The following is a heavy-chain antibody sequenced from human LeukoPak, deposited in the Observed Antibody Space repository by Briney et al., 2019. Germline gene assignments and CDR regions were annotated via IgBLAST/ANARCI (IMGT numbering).Heavy chain of an antibody. J-gene: IGHJ4*02. CDR1: GFTFDDYG. Sequence: GGSLRLSCAASGFTFDDYGMTWVRQAPGKGLEWVSGVNWDGGNTGYADSVKGRFTSSRDNAQNSLYLQLNSLRAEDTAVYYCAKGRAYFDYWGQGTLVTVSS. CDR3: AKGRAYFDY. V-gene: IGHV3-20*04. CDR2: VNWDGGNT.